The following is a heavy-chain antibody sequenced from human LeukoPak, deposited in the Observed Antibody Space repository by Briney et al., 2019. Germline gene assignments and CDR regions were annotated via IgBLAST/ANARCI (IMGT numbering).Heavy chain of an antibody. CDR3: ARISGFTLDY. CDR2: SEYSGTTS. D-gene: IGHD2-15*01. CDR1: GVIISSDR. J-gene: IGHJ4*02. Sequence: PGGSLRLSCVVSGVIISSDRMHWVRQAPGKGLEWVSYSEYSGTTSYYADSVKGRFTVSRDNAKNSLYLQMSSLRDEDTAVYYCARISGFTLDYWGQGTLVTVSS. V-gene: IGHV3-48*02.